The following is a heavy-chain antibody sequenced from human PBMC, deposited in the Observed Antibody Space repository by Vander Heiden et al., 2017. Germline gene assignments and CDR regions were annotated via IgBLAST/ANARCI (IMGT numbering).Heavy chain of an antibody. CDR3: ARARDGYLADYFDY. D-gene: IGHD5-12*01. V-gene: IGHV4-39*01. Sequence: QLQLQESGPGLVKPSQTLSLTFVVSGDFISNNYYYWGWIRQPPGKGLEWIGNIYYSGTAFYNPSLKSRVTISVDTYTNQFSLRLRSVTAADTAVYYCARARDGYLADYFDYWGQGSLVTVSS. J-gene: IGHJ4*02. CDR2: IYYSGTA. CDR1: GDFISNNYYY.